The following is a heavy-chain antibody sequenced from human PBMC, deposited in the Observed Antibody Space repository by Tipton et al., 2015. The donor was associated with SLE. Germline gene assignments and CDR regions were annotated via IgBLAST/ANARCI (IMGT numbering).Heavy chain of an antibody. J-gene: IGHJ3*01. CDR2: ISYSGAT. Sequence: TLSLTCIVSGGSITTRSYYWGWIRQPPGKGLEWIASISYSGATYYNPSLKSRVIISLDTSRNHFSLKLTSVTAADTAVYFCARHLGVIVAFEVWGQGTVLTVSS. CDR1: GGSITTRSYY. V-gene: IGHV4-39*07. CDR3: ARHLGVIVAFEV. D-gene: IGHD3-10*01.